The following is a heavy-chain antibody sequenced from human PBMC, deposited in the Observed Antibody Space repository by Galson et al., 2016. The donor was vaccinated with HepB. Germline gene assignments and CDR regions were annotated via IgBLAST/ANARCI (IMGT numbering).Heavy chain of an antibody. V-gene: IGHV3-7*01. J-gene: IGHJ4*02. CDR2: IKEDGGEK. D-gene: IGHD6-13*01. CDR1: GFTFSYYW. Sequence: SLRLPCADSGFTFSYYWMSWVRQGPGKGLEWVDNIKEDGGEKNYVDSVKGRFSISRDNAKNSLYLQMNSLRVEDTAVYYCTRDFGYSNYDWGQGTLVTVSS. CDR3: TRDFGYSNYD.